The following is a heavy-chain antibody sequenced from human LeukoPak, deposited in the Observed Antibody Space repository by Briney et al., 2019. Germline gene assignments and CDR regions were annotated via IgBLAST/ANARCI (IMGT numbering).Heavy chain of an antibody. V-gene: IGHV1-24*01. D-gene: IGHD5-24*01. CDR2: FDPEDGET. CDR3: ATRGDGYNPEVDY. Sequence: GASVKVSCKVSGYTLTELSMHWVRQAPGKGLEWMGGFDPEDGETIYAQKFQGRATMTEDTSTDTAYMELSSLRSEDMAVYYCATRGDGYNPEVDYWGQGTLVTVSS. J-gene: IGHJ4*02. CDR1: GYTLTELS.